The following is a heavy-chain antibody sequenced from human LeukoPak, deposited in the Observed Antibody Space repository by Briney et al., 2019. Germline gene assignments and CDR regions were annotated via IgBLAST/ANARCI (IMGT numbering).Heavy chain of an antibody. D-gene: IGHD3-22*01. CDR2: IIPIFGTA. Sequence: GASVKVSCKASGGTFSSYAISWVRQAPGQGLEWMGGIIPIFGTANYAQKFQGRVTMTRDTSTSTVYMELSSLRSEDTAVYYCARGEEYYYDSSGLGAFDIWGQGTMVTVSS. J-gene: IGHJ3*02. CDR3: ARGEEYYYDSSGLGAFDI. CDR1: GGTFSSYA. V-gene: IGHV1-69*05.